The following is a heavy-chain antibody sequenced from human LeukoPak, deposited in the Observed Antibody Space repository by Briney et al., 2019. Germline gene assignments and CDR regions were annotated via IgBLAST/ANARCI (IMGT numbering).Heavy chain of an antibody. CDR3: ARDVDMVTTPGYDFDF. J-gene: IGHJ4*02. V-gene: IGHV3-74*01. Sequence: GGSLRLSCAASGFTFSRYWMHWVRQAPGEGLVWVSRINPDGSHTTYADAVEGRFTISRDNAKNKVYLQMNSLRAEDTAVYYCARDVDMVTTPGYDFDFWGQGTLVSVSS. CDR2: INPDGSHT. CDR1: GFTFSRYW. D-gene: IGHD2-21*02.